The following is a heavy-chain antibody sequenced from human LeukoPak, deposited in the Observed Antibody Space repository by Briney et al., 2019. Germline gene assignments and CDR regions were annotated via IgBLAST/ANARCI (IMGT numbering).Heavy chain of an antibody. CDR2: INPNSGGT. Sequence: ASVKVSCKASGYTFTGYYMHWVRQAPGQGLEWMGWINPNSGGTNYAQKFQGWVTMTRDTSISTAYMELSRLRSDDTAVYYCARGRAEMATFSRIPNPEFDYWGQGTLVTVSS. CDR1: GYTFTGYY. CDR3: ARGRAEMATFSRIPNPEFDY. J-gene: IGHJ4*02. V-gene: IGHV1-2*04. D-gene: IGHD5-24*01.